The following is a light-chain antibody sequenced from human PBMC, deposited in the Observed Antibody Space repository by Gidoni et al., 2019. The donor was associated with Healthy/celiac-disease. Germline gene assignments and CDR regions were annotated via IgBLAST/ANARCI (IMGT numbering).Light chain of an antibody. J-gene: IGLJ1*01. Sequence: QSALTQPASVSGSHGHSITISCTGTSSDVGGYNYVSWYQQHPGKAPNLMIYDVSNRPSGVANRFSGSKSGNTASLTISGLQAEDEADYYCSSSTSSSTRVFGTGTKVTVL. CDR2: DVS. V-gene: IGLV2-14*03. CDR1: SSDVGGYNY. CDR3: SSSTSSSTRV.